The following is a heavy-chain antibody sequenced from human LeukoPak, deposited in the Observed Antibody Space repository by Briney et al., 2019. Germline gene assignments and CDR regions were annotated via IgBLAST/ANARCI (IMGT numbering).Heavy chain of an antibody. CDR3: ARHVLVLRGFTYPTDSDY. CDR2: IYYSGST. Sequence: SETLSLTCTVSGGSISSSSYYWGWIRQPPGKGLEWIGSIYYSGSTYYNPSLKSRVTISVDTSKNQFSLKLSSVTAADTAVYYCARHVLVLRGFTYPTDSDYWGQGTLVTVSS. CDR1: GGSISSSSYY. D-gene: IGHD2-8*02. V-gene: IGHV4-39*01. J-gene: IGHJ4*02.